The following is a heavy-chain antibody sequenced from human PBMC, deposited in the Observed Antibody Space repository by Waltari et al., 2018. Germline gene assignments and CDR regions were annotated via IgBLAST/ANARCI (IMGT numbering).Heavy chain of an antibody. CDR1: GDSITSASY. V-gene: IGHV4-38-2*01. CDR2: VYHFGSS. Sequence: QVQLQESGPGLVKPSETLSLTCAVSGDSITSASYWGWIRQPPGKGLAWIGYVYHFGSSSYNPSLKGRVTMSVDTSKRQFSLNLSSVTAADTAVYYCARHESAHYGGFDSWGRGTLVTVSA. J-gene: IGHJ4*02. CDR3: ARHESAHYGGFDS. D-gene: IGHD4-17*01.